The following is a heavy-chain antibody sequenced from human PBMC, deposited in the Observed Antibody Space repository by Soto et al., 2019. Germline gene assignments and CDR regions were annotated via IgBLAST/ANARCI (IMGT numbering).Heavy chain of an antibody. CDR3: ARGQRFSDSFDP. V-gene: IGHV4-4*07. CDR2: IYSSGGT. D-gene: IGHD3-3*01. CDR1: GGAICGYY. Sequence: QVHLQESGPGLVKPSETLSLTCTVSGGAICGYYWTWIRQTAGKGLEWIGRIYSSGGTKYNPSLKNLVDMSLDMSKNQFSLRLSSVTAADTAVYYCARGQRFSDSFDPWGQGTLVTVSS. J-gene: IGHJ5*02.